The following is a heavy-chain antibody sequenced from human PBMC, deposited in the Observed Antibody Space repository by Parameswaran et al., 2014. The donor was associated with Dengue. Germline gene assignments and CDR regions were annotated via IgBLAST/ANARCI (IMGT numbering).Heavy chain of an antibody. V-gene: IGHV1-2*06. D-gene: IGHD6-19*01. CDR2: INPNSGGT. Sequence: WVRQAPGQGLEWMGRINPNSGGTNYAQKFQGRVTMTRDTSISTAYMELSRLRSDDTAVYYCARGHIVAGQNTRNWYFDLWGRGTLVTVSS. CDR3: ARGHIVAGQNTRNWYFDL. J-gene: IGHJ2*01.